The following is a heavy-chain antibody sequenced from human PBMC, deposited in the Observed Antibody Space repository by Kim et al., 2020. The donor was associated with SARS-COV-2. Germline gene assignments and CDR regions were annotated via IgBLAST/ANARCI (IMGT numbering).Heavy chain of an antibody. V-gene: IGHV1-2*06. J-gene: IGHJ4*02. CDR2: INPNSGGT. CDR3: AKGSSSGWALIGY. D-gene: IGHD6-19*01. CDR1: GYTFTGYY. Sequence: ASVKVSCKASGYTFTGYYMHWVRQAPGQGLEWMGRINPNSGGTNYAQKFQGRVTMTRDTSISTAYMELSRLRSDDTAVYYCAKGSSSGWALIGYWGQGTLVTVSS.